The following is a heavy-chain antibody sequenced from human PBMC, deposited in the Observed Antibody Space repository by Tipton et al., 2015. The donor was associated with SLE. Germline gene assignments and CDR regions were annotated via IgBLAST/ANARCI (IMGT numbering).Heavy chain of an antibody. J-gene: IGHJ4*02. V-gene: IGHV4-34*12. CDR3: ARVAPSEVFDY. D-gene: IGHD5-12*01. CDR1: GGSFYGYF. Sequence: LRLSCAVNGGSFYGYFWTWIRQPPGKGLEWIGEIIHSGVINYNPSLRSRVTISVDVSKNQISLRLSSVTAADTAVYYCARVAPSEVFDYWGQGTLVTVSS. CDR2: IIHSGVI.